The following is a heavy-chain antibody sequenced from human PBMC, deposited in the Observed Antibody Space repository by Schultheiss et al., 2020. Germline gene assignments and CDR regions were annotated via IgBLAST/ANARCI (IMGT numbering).Heavy chain of an antibody. V-gene: IGHV3-21*01. J-gene: IGHJ6*02. CDR1: GFTFSSYS. Sequence: GGSLRLSCAASGFTFSSYSMNWVRQAPGKGLEWVSSISSSSSYIYYADSVKGRFTISRDNAKNSLYLQMNTLRAEDTAVYYCARGEDIVLMVYAKAPIYGMDVWGQGTTVTVSS. CDR3: ARGEDIVLMVYAKAPIYGMDV. CDR2: ISSSSSYI. D-gene: IGHD2-8*01.